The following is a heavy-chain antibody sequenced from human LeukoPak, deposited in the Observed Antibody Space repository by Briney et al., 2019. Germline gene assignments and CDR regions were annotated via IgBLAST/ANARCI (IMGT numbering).Heavy chain of an antibody. J-gene: IGHJ4*02. CDR1: GGSISSGSYY. Sequence: SETLSLTCTVSGGSISSGSYYWSWIRQPAGKGLEWIGHIYTSGSTNYNPSLKSRVTISVDTSKNQFSLKLSSVTAADTAVYYCARDLGYCSSTSCYFLFDYWGQGTLVTVSS. D-gene: IGHD2-2*01. V-gene: IGHV4-61*09. CDR3: ARDLGYCSSTSCYFLFDY. CDR2: IYTSGST.